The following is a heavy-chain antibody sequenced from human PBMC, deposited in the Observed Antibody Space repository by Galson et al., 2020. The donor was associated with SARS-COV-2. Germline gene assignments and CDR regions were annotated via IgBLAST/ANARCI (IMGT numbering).Heavy chain of an antibody. Sequence: SETLSLTCTVSGASIRSGRYHWSWIRQPAGKGLESIGRIYTSGNTNYNPSLKSRVTISLDTSKNQFSLRLRSVTAACTAVYYCARGEFFGCNYYGIDVWGQGTTVTVAS. D-gene: IGHD3-3*01. V-gene: IGHV4-61*02. CDR1: GASIRSGRYH. CDR2: IYTSGNT. CDR3: ARGEFFGCNYYGIDV. J-gene: IGHJ6*02.